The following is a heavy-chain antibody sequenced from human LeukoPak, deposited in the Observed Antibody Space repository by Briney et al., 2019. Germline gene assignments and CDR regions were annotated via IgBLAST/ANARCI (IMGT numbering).Heavy chain of an antibody. CDR3: ARETLGAYYFDY. CDR2: IRYDGSNK. Sequence: GGSLRLSCAASGFTFSSYGMHWVRQAPGKGLEWVAFIRYDGSNKYYADSVKGRVTISRDNSKNTLYLQMNSLRAEDTAVYYCARETLGAYYFDYWGQGTLVTVSS. V-gene: IGHV3-30*02. D-gene: IGHD3-16*01. CDR1: GFTFSSYG. J-gene: IGHJ4*02.